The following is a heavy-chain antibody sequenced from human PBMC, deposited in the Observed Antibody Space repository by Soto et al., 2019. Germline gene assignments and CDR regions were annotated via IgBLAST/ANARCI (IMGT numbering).Heavy chain of an antibody. CDR2: IWYDGSNK. J-gene: IGHJ5*02. CDR3: ASWRIQGFDP. CDR1: GFTFSSYG. V-gene: IGHV3-33*01. Sequence: QVQLVESGGGVVQPGRSLRLSCAASGFTFSSYGMHWVRQAPGKGLEWVAVIWYDGSNKYYADSVKGRFTISRDNSKNTLYLQMHSLRAEDTAVYYCASWRIQGFDPCGQGTLVTVSS. D-gene: IGHD5-18*01.